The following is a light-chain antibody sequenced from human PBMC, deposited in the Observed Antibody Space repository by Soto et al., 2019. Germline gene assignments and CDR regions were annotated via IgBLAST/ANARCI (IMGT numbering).Light chain of an antibody. Sequence: DIVMTQSPDSLAVSLGERATINCKSSQTVLFSSKNKNYLAWYQQKSGQPPKLLIYWASIRESGVPDRFSGSGSGTDFTLTISSLQAEDVAVYYCQQYYSTPLTFGGETKVEMK. V-gene: IGKV4-1*01. CDR2: WAS. CDR1: QTVLFSSKNKNY. CDR3: QQYYSTPLT. J-gene: IGKJ4*01.